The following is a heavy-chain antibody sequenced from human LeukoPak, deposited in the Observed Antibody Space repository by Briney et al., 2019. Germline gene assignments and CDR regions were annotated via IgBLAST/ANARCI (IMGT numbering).Heavy chain of an antibody. CDR3: ARDRDNWNYFDY. J-gene: IGHJ4*02. D-gene: IGHD1-20*01. CDR1: GYTFTGYY. CDR2: ISPNSGGT. Sequence: GASVKVSCKASGYTFTGYYMHWVRQAPGQGLEWMGWISPNSGGTNYAQKFQGRVTMTRDTSISTAYMELSRLRSDDTAVYYCARDRDNWNYFDYWGQGTLVTVSS. V-gene: IGHV1-2*02.